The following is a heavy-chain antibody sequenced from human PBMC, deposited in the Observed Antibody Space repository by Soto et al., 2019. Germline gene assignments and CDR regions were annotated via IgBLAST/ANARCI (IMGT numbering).Heavy chain of an antibody. J-gene: IGHJ4*02. V-gene: IGHV3-30*04. CDR1: GFTFSSFA. D-gene: IGHD2-2*01. CDR3: ARRHREVPALIGDYFDY. CDR2: VSFGGNRQ. Sequence: QVQLVESGGGVVQPGKSLTLSCAASGFTFSSFAMHWVRQPPGKGLEWVAVVSFGGNRQYFSDSVKGRFTISRDNSKNTVSLHMNSLRDDDSALYYCARRHREVPALIGDYFDYWGQGTLVTVSS.